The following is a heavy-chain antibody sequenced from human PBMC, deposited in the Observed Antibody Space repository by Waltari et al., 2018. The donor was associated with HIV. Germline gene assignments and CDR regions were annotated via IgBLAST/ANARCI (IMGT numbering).Heavy chain of an antibody. CDR3: ARGDPDYGMDV. D-gene: IGHD2-21*02. CDR2: IYHSGIS. Sequence: QLRLQESGSGLGKPSQPLYPTCVVSGGSIRSGGYSWGWIRQPPGKGLEWIGNIYHSGISFYTPSLKSRVTISVDRSKNQLSLNLTSVTAADTGVYFCARGDPDYGMDVWGQGTTVTVS. V-gene: IGHV4-30-2*01. J-gene: IGHJ6*02. CDR1: GGSIRSGGYS.